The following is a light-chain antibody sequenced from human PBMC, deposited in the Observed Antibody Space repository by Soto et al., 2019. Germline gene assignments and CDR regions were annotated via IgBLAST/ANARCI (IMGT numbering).Light chain of an antibody. CDR3: QNYNSDPRT. CDR2: AAS. Sequence: DIQMTQSPSSLFASVGDRVTITCRSSQGITEYVAWYQQKAGKVPKLLIYAASTLQAGVPSRFSGSGSGTEFTLTISDLQTADVATDSCQNYNSDPRTFDTGNTVDIK. J-gene: IGKJ3*01. V-gene: IGKV1-27*01. CDR1: QGITEY.